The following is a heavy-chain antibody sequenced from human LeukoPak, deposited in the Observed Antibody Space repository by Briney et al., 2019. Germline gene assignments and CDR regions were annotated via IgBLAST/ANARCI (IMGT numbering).Heavy chain of an antibody. D-gene: IGHD3-10*01. Sequence: GGSLRHSCAASGFTFSSYSMNWVRQAPGKGLEWVSSISSSSSYIYYADSVKGRFTISRDNAKNSLYLQMNSLRAEDTAVYYCARVGLEFQQYNWFDPWGQETLVTVSS. CDR3: ARVGLEFQQYNWFDP. V-gene: IGHV3-21*01. J-gene: IGHJ5*02. CDR2: ISSSSSYI. CDR1: GFTFSSYS.